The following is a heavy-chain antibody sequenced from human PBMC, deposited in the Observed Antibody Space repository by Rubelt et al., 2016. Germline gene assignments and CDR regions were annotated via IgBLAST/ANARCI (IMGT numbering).Heavy chain of an antibody. CDR2: INHSGST. Sequence: QVQLQQWGAGLLKPSETLSLSCAVYGGSFRDYYWSWIRQSPGKGLEWIGEINHSGSTNVNPSPKSRVTISVDTSKNQFALKMRSVTAADAAVYSCARANNGYDYPWGQGTLVTGSS. V-gene: IGHV4-34*01. D-gene: IGHD5-12*01. CDR3: ARANNGYDYP. J-gene: IGHJ5*02. CDR1: GGSFRDYY.